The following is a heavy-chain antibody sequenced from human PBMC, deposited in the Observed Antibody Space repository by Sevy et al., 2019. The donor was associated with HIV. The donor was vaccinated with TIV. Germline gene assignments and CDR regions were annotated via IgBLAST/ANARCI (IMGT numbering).Heavy chain of an antibody. Sequence: SETLSLTCNVSGDSISSYFWSWFRQPPGKGLEWIGYIYYSGSSEYNPSLRSRVTISIDTSKKYLSLKLTSVTAADTAVYYCTRDSAVFPRALVYRGQGTLVTVSS. CDR2: IYYSGSS. V-gene: IGHV4-59*01. CDR3: TRDSAVFPRALVY. CDR1: GDSISSYF. D-gene: IGHD6-25*01. J-gene: IGHJ4*02.